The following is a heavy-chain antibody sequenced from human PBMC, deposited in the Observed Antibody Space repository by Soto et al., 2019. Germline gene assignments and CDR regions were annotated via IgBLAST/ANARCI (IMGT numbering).Heavy chain of an antibody. J-gene: IGHJ5*02. CDR3: ARDVTTVVRPSWFDP. V-gene: IGHV3-48*02. D-gene: IGHD4-17*01. CDR1: GFTFSSYS. CDR2: ISSSSSTI. Sequence: EVQLVESGGGLVQPGGSLRLSCAASGFTFSSYSMNWVRQAPGKGLAWVSYISSSSSTIYYADSVKGRFTISRDNAKNSLYLQMNSLRDEDTAVYYCARDVTTVVRPSWFDPWGQGTLVTVSS.